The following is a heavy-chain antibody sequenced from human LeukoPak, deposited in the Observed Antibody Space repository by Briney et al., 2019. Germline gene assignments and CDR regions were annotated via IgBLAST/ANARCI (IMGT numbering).Heavy chain of an antibody. CDR3: AKDNTYAFYFYMDV. CDR2: ISGGGGST. J-gene: IGHJ6*03. D-gene: IGHD2-2*01. CDR1: GFTFSSYG. Sequence: GGSLRLSCAASGFTFSSYGMSWVRQAPGKGLEWVSAISGGGGSTHYADSVKGRFTTSRDNSKNTVYLQMNSLRAEDTAVYYCAKDNTYAFYFYMDVWGKGTTVTVSS. V-gene: IGHV3-23*01.